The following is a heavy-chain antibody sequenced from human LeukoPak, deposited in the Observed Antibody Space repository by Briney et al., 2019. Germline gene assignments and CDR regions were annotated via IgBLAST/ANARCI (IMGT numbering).Heavy chain of an antibody. V-gene: IGHV3-48*03. Sequence: PGGSLRLSCAASGFTFSSYEMNWVRQAPGKGLEWVSYISSSDNTIYYADSVKGRFTISRDNAKNSLYLQMNSLRAEDTAVYYCARWGKVRGVNYWGQGTLVTVSS. CDR3: ARWGKVRGVNY. CDR2: ISSSDNTI. D-gene: IGHD3-10*01. CDR1: GFTFSSYE. J-gene: IGHJ4*02.